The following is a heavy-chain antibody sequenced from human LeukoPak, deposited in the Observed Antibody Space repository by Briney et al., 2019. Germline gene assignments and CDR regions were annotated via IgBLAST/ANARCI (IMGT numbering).Heavy chain of an antibody. J-gene: IGHJ4*02. CDR1: GFTFSSQA. V-gene: IGHV3-23*01. Sequence: GGSLRLSRAASGFTFSSQAMSWVRQAPGKGLEWVSAISNSGVTTYYADSVKGRFTISRDNSKNTLYLQMNSLRAEDTAVYYCAKDSYGSGSSYFDYWGQGTLVTVSS. D-gene: IGHD3-10*01. CDR3: AKDSYGSGSSYFDY. CDR2: ISNSGVTT.